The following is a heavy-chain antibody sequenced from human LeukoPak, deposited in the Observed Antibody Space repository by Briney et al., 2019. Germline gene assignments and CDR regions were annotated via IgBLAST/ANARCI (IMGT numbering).Heavy chain of an antibody. J-gene: IGHJ6*03. CDR1: GYTFTGYY. V-gene: IGHV1-2*02. Sequence: ASVKVSCKASGYTFTGYYMHWVRQAPGQGLEWMGWINPNSGGTNYAQKLQGRVTMTRDTSISTAYMELSRLRSDDTAVYYCARDLVPAAIDESAYMDVWGKGTTVTVSS. D-gene: IGHD2-2*02. CDR3: ARDLVPAAIDESAYMDV. CDR2: INPNSGGT.